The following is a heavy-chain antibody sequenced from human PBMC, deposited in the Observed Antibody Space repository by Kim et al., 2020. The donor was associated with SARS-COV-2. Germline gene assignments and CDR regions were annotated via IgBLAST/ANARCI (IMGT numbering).Heavy chain of an antibody. CDR2: IYYSGST. V-gene: IGHV4-61*01. J-gene: IGHJ4*02. D-gene: IGHD5-18*01. Sequence: SETLSLTCTVSGGSVSSGSYYWSWIRQPPGKGLEWIGYIYYSGSTNYNPSLKSRVTISVDTSKNQFSLKLSSVTAADTAVYYCARDSVFRGYTPGFDYWGQGTLVTVSS. CDR1: GGSVSSGSYY. CDR3: ARDSVFRGYTPGFDY.